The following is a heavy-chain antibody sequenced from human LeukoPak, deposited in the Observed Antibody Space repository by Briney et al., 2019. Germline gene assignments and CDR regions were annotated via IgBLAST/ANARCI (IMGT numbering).Heavy chain of an antibody. D-gene: IGHD1-26*01. CDR3: ARGYGYSGSYYGFDY. V-gene: IGHV3-74*01. CDR1: GFTFSSYW. CDR2: INTDGSST. Sequence: GGSLRLSCAASGFTFSSYWMHWVRQDTGKGLVWVSRINTDGSSTSYADSVKGRFTISRDNAENTLYLQMNSLRAEDTAVYYCARGYGYSGSYYGFDYWGQGTLVTVSS. J-gene: IGHJ4*02.